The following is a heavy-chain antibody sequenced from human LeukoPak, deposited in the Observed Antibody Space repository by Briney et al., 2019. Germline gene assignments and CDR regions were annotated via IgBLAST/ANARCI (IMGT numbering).Heavy chain of an antibody. J-gene: IGHJ2*01. Sequence: SETLSLTCAVYGGSFSGYYWSWIRHPPGKGLEWMGEINHSGSTNYNPSLNSRVTISVDTYKNQFSLKLSSVTAADTAVYYCARVYYSSSYDYWYFDLWGRGTLVTVSS. CDR3: ARVYYSSSYDYWYFDL. CDR1: GGSFSGYY. CDR2: INHSGST. D-gene: IGHD6-13*01. V-gene: IGHV4-34*01.